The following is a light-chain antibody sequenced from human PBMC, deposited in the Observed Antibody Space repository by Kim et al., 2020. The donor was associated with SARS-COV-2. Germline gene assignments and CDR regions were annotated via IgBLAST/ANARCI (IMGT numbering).Light chain of an antibody. J-gene: IGLJ3*02. CDR1: TNT. Sequence: QLVLTQPPSASGTPGQRVTITCSGSTNTVNWYQQLPGAAPKVLIYNDNYQPSGVPGRFSGSKSGTSASLAISGLQSEDEADYYCSTWDVNLDAWVFGGGTQLTVL. CDR3: STWDVNLDAWV. CDR2: NDN. V-gene: IGLV1-44*01.